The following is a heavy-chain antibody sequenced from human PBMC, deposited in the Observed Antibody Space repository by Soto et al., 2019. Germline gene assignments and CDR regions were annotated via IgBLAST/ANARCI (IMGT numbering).Heavy chain of an antibody. CDR2: NT. J-gene: IGHJ6*03. D-gene: IGHD2-21*01. Sequence: ASMKVSCKTSGYTFCKHGVTWVRQAPGQGLEWVGCNTDYAQKFQDTVTMTRDTSTSTAYLELRSLKSDDTAVYYCARGGPHIYGYYYYYYMDVWGKGTTVTVSS. CDR3: ARGGPHIYGYYYYYYMDV. CDR1: GYTFCKHG. V-gene: IGHV1-18*01.